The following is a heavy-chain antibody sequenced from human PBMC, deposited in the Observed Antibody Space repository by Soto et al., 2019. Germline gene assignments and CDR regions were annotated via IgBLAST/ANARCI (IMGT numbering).Heavy chain of an antibody. CDR3: ARGGHVVVVTAALHY. Sequence: QVQLMQSGAEVKKPGASVKVSCKASGDTFTDYYIHWVRQAPGQGLEWMGTVNPSGGHTTYAQHFLGRVTMTRDTSTSTIYMELTSLTSDDTAIYYCARGGHVVVVTAALHYWGQGTLVTVSS. D-gene: IGHD2-21*02. J-gene: IGHJ4*02. CDR1: GDTFTDYY. CDR2: VNPSGGHT. V-gene: IGHV1-46*01.